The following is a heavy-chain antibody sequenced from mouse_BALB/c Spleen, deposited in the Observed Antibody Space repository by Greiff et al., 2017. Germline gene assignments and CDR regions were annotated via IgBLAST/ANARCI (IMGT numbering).Heavy chain of an antibody. CDR1: GFTFSDYY. CDR3: ARDCSTMITTARYFDV. D-gene: IGHD2-4*01. J-gene: IGHJ1*01. CDR2: ISDGGSYT. Sequence: EVKLVESGGGLVKPGGSLKLSCAASGFTFSDYYMYWVRQTPEKRLEWVATISDGGSYTYYPDSVKGRFTISRDNAKNNLYLQMSSLKSEDTAMYYCARDCSTMITTARYFDVWGAGTTVTVSS. V-gene: IGHV5-4*02.